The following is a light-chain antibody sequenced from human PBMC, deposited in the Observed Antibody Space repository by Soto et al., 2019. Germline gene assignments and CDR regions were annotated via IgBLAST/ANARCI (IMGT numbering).Light chain of an antibody. V-gene: IGKV1-5*03. J-gene: IGKJ1*01. CDR2: KAS. Sequence: DIQMPQSPSTLSGAVGDRVTITCRASQTISSWLAWYQQKQGKAPKLLIYKASTLKSGVPSRFRGSGSGTEFTLTISSLQPDDFATYYCQHYNSYSEAFGQGTKVELK. CDR3: QHYNSYSEA. CDR1: QTISSW.